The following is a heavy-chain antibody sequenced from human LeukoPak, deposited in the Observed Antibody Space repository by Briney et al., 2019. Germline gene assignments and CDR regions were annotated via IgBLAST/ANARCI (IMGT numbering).Heavy chain of an antibody. Sequence: GGSLRLSCAASGFTFGSYAMSWVRQAPGKGLEWVSAISGSGGSTYYADSVKGRFTISRDNSKNTLYLQMNSLRAEDTAVYYCAKAAGGYCSGGSCYGDAFDIWGQGTMVTVSS. V-gene: IGHV3-23*01. CDR2: ISGSGGST. D-gene: IGHD2-15*01. CDR1: GFTFGSYA. J-gene: IGHJ3*02. CDR3: AKAAGGYCSGGSCYGDAFDI.